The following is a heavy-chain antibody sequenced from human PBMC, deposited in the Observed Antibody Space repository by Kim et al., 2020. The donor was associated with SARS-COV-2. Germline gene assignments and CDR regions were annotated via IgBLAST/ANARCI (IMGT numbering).Heavy chain of an antibody. D-gene: IGHD6-13*01. J-gene: IGHJ4*02. Sequence: SETLSLTCAVYGGSFSGYYWSWIRQPPGKGLEWIGEINHSGSTNYNPSLKSRVTISVDTSKNQFSLKLSSVTAADTAVYYCARAPKTIAAAGFDYWGQGTLVTVSS. V-gene: IGHV4-34*01. CDR1: GGSFSGYY. CDR2: INHSGST. CDR3: ARAPKTIAAAGFDY.